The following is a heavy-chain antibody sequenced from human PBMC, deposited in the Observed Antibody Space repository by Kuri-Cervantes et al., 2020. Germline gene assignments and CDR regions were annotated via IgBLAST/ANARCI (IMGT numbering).Heavy chain of an antibody. J-gene: IGHJ4*02. V-gene: IGHV1-69*06. CDR3: ASYYGGNSPYFDY. CDR1: GYTFTGYY. D-gene: IGHD4-23*01. CDR2: IIPIFGTA. Sequence: SVKVSCKASGYTFTGYYMHWVRQAPGQGLEWMGGIIPIFGTANYAQKFQGRVTITADKSTSTAYMELSSLRSEDTAVYYCASYYGGNSPYFDYWGQGTLVTVSS.